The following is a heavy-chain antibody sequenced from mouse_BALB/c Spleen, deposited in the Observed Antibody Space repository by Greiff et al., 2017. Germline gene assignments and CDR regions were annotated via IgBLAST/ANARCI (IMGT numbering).Heavy chain of an antibody. CDR3: ARYEITTEGPGGGWFAY. CDR1: GYSFTGYF. J-gene: IGHJ3*01. V-gene: IGHV1-20*02. Sequence: EVQLQQSGPELVKPGASVKISCKASGYSFTGYFMNWVMQSHGKSLEWIGRINPYNGDTFYNQKFKGKATLTVDKSSSTAHMELRSLASEDSAVYYCARYEITTEGPGGGWFAYWGQGTLVTVSA. D-gene: IGHD2-4*01. CDR2: INPYNGDT.